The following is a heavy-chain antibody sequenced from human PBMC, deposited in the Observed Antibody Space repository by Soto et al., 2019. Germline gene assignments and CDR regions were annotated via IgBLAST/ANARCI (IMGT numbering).Heavy chain of an antibody. J-gene: IGHJ4*02. CDR2: TFPXAPDT. Sequence: PXXSLKISCKCSRYSFTSYWIGWVRQMPGKGMEWMXITFPXAPDTKYRQYXXGQVTISXXLSISTAYLQWSSLQASDTAIYYCATPSLNYDYWGQGTLVTVS. D-gene: IGHD3-10*01. CDR1: RYSFTSYW. CDR3: ATPSLNYDY. V-gene: IGHV5-51*01.